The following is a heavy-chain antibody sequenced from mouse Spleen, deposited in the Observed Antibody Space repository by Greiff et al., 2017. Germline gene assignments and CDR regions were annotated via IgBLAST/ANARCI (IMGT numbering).Heavy chain of an antibody. CDR3: ARFLNWDWFAY. CDR2: IHPNSGST. V-gene: IGHV1-64*01. CDR1: GYTFTSYW. Sequence: VQLQQSGAELVKPGASVKLSCKASGYTFTSYWMHWVKQRPGQGLEWIGMIHPNSGSTNYNEKFKSKATLTVDKSSSTAYMQLSSLTSEDSAVYYCARFLNWDWFAYWGQGTLVTVSA. J-gene: IGHJ3*01. D-gene: IGHD4-1*02.